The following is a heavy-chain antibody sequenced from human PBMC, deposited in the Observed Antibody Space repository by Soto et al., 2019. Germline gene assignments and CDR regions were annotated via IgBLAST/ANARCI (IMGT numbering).Heavy chain of an antibody. J-gene: IGHJ6*02. D-gene: IGHD2-2*01. CDR3: ATQLVPAARGYYYYYYGMDV. CDR1: GYTFTGYY. V-gene: IGHV1-2*04. CDR2: INPNSGGT. Sequence: GASVKVSCKASGYTFTGYYMHWVRQAPGQGLEWMGWINPNSGGTNYAQKFQGWVTMTRDTSISTAYMELSRLRSDDTAVYYYATQLVPAARGYYYYYYGMDVWGQGTTVTVSS.